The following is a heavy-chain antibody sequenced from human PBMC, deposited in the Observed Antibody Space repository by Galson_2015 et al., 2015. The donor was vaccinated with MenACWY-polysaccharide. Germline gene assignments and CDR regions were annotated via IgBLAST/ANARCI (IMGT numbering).Heavy chain of an antibody. CDR3: ARAWEVPPAHYFDH. V-gene: IGHV3-7*03. J-gene: IGHJ4*02. D-gene: IGHD2-2*01. CDR1: GFTFSSYW. Sequence: SLRPSCAASGFTFSSYWMSWVRQAPGKGLEWVANIKQDESEKYYVDSVKGRFTISRDNAKNSLYLEMNSLRAEDTAVYYCARAWEVPPAHYFDHWGQGRLVIVSS. CDR2: IKQDESEK.